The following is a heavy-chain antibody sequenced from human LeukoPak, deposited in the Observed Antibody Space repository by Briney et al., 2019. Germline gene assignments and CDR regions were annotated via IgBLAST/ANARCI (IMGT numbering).Heavy chain of an antibody. CDR2: INANSGGT. CDR3: AREVYSSGWYFDY. Sequence: ASVKVSSKASGYTFTDYYMHWVRQAPGQGLEWMGWINANSGGTKYAQKFPGRVTLTTDTSISTAYMELSRLRYDDTAVYYCAREVYSSGWYFDYWGQGTLVTVSS. J-gene: IGHJ4*02. CDR1: GYTFTDYY. D-gene: IGHD6-19*01. V-gene: IGHV1-2*02.